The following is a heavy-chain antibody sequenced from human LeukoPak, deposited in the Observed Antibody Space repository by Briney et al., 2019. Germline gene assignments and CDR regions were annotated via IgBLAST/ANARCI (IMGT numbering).Heavy chain of an antibody. J-gene: IGHJ5*02. CDR1: GGTFSSYA. CDR2: ISAYNGNT. V-gene: IGHV1-18*01. D-gene: IGHD5-18*01. CDR3: ARGPDTAMAAYNWFDP. Sequence: ASVKVSCKASGGTFSSYAISWVRQAPGQGLEWMGWISAYNGNTNYAQKLQGRVTMTTDTSTSTAYMELRSLRSDDTAVYYCARGPDTAMAAYNWFDPWGQGTLVTVSS.